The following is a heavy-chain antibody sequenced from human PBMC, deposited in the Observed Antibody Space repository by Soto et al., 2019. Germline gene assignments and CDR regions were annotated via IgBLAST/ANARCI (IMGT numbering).Heavy chain of an antibody. V-gene: IGHV3-9*01. D-gene: IGHD4-17*01. CDR3: AKVKGSFDYGDYGGAFDI. Sequence: SLKISCAASGFTFDDYAMHWVRQAPGKGLEWVSGISWNSGSIGYADSVKGRFTISRDNAKNSLYLQMNSLRAEDTALYYCAKVKGSFDYGDYGGAFDIWGQGTMVTVSS. CDR1: GFTFDDYA. J-gene: IGHJ3*02. CDR2: ISWNSGSI.